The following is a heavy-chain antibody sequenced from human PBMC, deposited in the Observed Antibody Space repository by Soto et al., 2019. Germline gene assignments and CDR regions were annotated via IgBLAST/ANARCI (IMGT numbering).Heavy chain of an antibody. CDR1: GYTFSSYY. D-gene: IGHD7-27*01. CDR2: INTSGGSI. Sequence: QVPLVQSGAEVKKPGASVKVSCKASGYTFSSYYMHWVRQAPRHGLEWMGIINTSGGSISYAQKFQGRVTMTTDTSTSTVYMEPSSVRSEDTARYHGARGGVVGSTWGYHFDVWGQGTLVTVSA. J-gene: IGHJ4*02. V-gene: IGHV1-46*01. CDR3: ARGGVVGSTWGYHFDV.